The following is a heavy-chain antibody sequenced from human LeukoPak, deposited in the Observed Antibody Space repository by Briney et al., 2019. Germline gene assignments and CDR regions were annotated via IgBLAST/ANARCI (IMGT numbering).Heavy chain of an antibody. J-gene: IGHJ4*02. CDR2: ISLTSGGT. CDR3: ASTLAAGTSYFDY. D-gene: IGHD6-13*01. CDR1: GYTFTGYF. V-gene: IGHV1-2*02. Sequence: GASVKVSCMASGYTFTGYFIHWVRQAPGQGVEWKGWISLTSGGTYYGQKFQGRGTKTRDTSISTAYMELSRLTSDDTAVYYCASTLAAGTSYFDYWGQGTLVTVSS.